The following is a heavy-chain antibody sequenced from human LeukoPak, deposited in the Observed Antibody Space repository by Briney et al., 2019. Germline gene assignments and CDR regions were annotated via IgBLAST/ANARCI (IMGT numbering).Heavy chain of an antibody. CDR1: GFSISGNH. J-gene: IGHJ4*02. V-gene: IGHV3-53*01. Sequence: GGSLRLSCAASGFSISGNHMSWVRQAAGKGLEWVSVIYSDSTTYYADSVKGRFTISRGNSKNTLYLQMKSLRAEDTAVYYCASYCSAGSCRVSDGYWGQGTLVTVSS. D-gene: IGHD2-15*01. CDR2: IYSDSTT. CDR3: ASYCSAGSCRVSDGY.